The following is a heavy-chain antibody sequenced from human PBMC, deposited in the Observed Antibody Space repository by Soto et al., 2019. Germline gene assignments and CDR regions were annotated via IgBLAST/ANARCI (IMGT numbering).Heavy chain of an antibody. D-gene: IGHD1-26*01. J-gene: IGHJ4*02. V-gene: IGHV3-30*03. CDR2: ISNDGSNK. CDR3: ATGFGNYWAFDY. CDR1: GFSFSTYG. Sequence: QVHLVESGGGVVQPGRSLRLSCAASGFSFSTYGMHWVRQAPGKGLEWVAFISNDGSNKYYADSVKGRFTISRDNSKNTLYLQMNSLRAEETAVYYCATGFGNYWAFDYWGQGTLVTVSS.